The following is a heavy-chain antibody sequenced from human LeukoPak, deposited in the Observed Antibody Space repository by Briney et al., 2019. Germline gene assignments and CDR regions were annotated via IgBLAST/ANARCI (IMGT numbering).Heavy chain of an antibody. V-gene: IGHV3-23*01. CDR3: AKEKAGYCSSTSRFDGYDY. CDR1: GFTFSSYA. J-gene: IGHJ4*02. CDR2: ISGSGGST. Sequence: GGSLRLSCAASGFTFSSYAMSWVRQAPGKGLEWVSAISGSGGSTYYADSVKGRFSISRDNSKNTLYLQLNSLRAEDTAVYYCAKEKAGYCSSTSRFDGYDYWGQGTLVTVSS. D-gene: IGHD2-2*01.